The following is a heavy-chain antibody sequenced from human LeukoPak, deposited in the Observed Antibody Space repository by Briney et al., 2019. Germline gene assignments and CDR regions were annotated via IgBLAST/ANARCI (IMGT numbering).Heavy chain of an antibody. Sequence: SETLSLTCTVSGYSISSGYYWGWIRQPLGKGLEWIGSIYHSGSTYYNPSLKSRVTISVDTSKNQFSLKLSSVTAADTAVYYCARGGLTRMDYYDSSGYYFDYWGQGTLVTVSS. CDR3: ARGGLTRMDYYDSSGYYFDY. J-gene: IGHJ4*02. D-gene: IGHD3-22*01. V-gene: IGHV4-38-2*02. CDR1: GYSISSGYY. CDR2: IYHSGST.